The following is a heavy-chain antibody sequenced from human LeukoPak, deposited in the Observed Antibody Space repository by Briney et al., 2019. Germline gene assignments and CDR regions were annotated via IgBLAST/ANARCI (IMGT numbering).Heavy chain of an antibody. V-gene: IGHV3-23*01. D-gene: IGHD2-15*01. Sequence: GGSMRLSCAASGFTFSSYAMSWVRQAPGKGLEWVSAISGSGGSTYYADSVKGRFTVSRDNSKNTLYLQMNSLRTEDTAVYYCANIGYCSGGSGSGYNWFAPWGQGTLVTVSS. CDR2: ISGSGGST. CDR3: ANIGYCSGGSGSGYNWFAP. CDR1: GFTFSSYA. J-gene: IGHJ5*02.